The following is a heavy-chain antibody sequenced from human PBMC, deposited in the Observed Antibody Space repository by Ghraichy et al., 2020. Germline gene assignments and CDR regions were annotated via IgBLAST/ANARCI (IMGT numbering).Heavy chain of an antibody. CDR3: AREDIAAAGYYFDY. CDR1: GFTFSSYW. D-gene: IGHD6-13*01. Sequence: GGSLRLSCAASGFTFSSYWMSWVRQAPGKGLEWVANIKQDGSEKYYVDSVKGRFTISRDNAKNSLYLQMNSLRAEDTAVYYCAREDIAAAGYYFDYWGQGTLVTVSS. V-gene: IGHV3-7*03. J-gene: IGHJ4*02. CDR2: IKQDGSEK.